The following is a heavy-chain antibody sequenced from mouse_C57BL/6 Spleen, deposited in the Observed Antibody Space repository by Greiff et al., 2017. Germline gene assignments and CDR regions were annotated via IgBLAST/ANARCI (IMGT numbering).Heavy chain of an antibody. CDR3: ARECSSSWFAY. CDR1: GYTFTSYW. J-gene: IGHJ3*01. CDR2: INPSSGYT. D-gene: IGHD1-1*01. V-gene: IGHV1-7*01. Sequence: VQVEESGAELAKPGASVKLSCKASGYTFTSYWMHWVKQRPGQGLEWIGYINPSSGYTKYNQKFKDKATLTADKSSSTAYMQLSSRTYENSSVYYCARECSSSWFAYWGHGTLGTVSA.